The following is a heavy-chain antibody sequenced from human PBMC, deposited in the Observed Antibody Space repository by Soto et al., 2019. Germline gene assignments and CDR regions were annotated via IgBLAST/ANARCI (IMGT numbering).Heavy chain of an antibody. CDR3: ATTGTTVDYFDY. Sequence: ASVKVSCKASGYTFTSYYMHWVRQAPGQGLEWMGIINPSGGSTSYAQKFQGRVTMTRDTSTSTVYMELSSLRSEDTAVYYCATTGTTVDYFDYWGQGTLVPSPQ. CDR1: GYTFTSYY. CDR2: INPSGGST. J-gene: IGHJ4*02. D-gene: IGHD1-1*01. V-gene: IGHV1-46*01.